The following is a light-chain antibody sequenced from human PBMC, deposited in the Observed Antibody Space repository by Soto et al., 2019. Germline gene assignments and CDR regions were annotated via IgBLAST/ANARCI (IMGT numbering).Light chain of an antibody. V-gene: IGKV3-15*01. CDR3: QQYKNWPLIT. J-gene: IGKJ1*01. CDR2: DAS. Sequence: EIVMTQSPATLSVSPGERATLSCRASQSVSSNLAWYQQKPGQAPRLLIYDASTRATGLPARFSGSGSGTEFTLTVSSLQSEDFAVYYCQQYKNWPLITFGQGAKVDI. CDR1: QSVSSN.